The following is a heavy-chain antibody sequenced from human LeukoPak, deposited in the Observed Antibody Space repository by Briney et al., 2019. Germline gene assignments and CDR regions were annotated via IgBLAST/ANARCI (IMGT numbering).Heavy chain of an antibody. D-gene: IGHD3-10*01. J-gene: IGHJ4*02. CDR1: GFTFSDYY. Sequence: AGGSRRLSCAASGFTFSDYYMNWIRQAPGKGLEWVSYISSSSSYTNYADSVKGRFTISRDNAKNSLYLQMNSLRPEDTAVYYCAKDSRYYGSGIKGYFDYWGQGTLVTVSS. CDR2: ISSSSSYT. CDR3: AKDSRYYGSGIKGYFDY. V-gene: IGHV3-11*06.